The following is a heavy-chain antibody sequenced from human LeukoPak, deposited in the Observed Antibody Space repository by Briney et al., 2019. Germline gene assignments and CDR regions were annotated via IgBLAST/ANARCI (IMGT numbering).Heavy chain of an antibody. CDR1: GFTVSSNY. D-gene: IGHD3-22*01. J-gene: IGHJ4*02. V-gene: IGHV3-53*01. Sequence: GGSLRLSCAASGFTVSSNYMSWVRQAPGKGLEWVSVIYSGGSTYSADSVKGRFTISRDNSKNTLYLQMNSLRAEDTAVHYCARDSNYDTSGHYYWGQGTLVTVSS. CDR2: IYSGGST. CDR3: ARDSNYDTSGHYY.